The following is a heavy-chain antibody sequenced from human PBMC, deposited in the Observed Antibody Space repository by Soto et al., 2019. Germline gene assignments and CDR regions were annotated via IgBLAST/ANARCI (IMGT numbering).Heavy chain of an antibody. D-gene: IGHD2-2*01. Sequence: EVQLVESGGGLVKPGGSLRLSCAASGFTFSRYGKNWLRQAPGKGLEWVASISSSTSYVYYADSVKGRFSTSRDNAKNILYLEMYALRTEDTAVYYCARDPSEGRVGNWFESWGQGTLVTVSS. V-gene: IGHV3-21*06. CDR1: GFTFSRYG. CDR3: ARDPSEGRVGNWFES. CDR2: ISSSTSYV. J-gene: IGHJ5*01.